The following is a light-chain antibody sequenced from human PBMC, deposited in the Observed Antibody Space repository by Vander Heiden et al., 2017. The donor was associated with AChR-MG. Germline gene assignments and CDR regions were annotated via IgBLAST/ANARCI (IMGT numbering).Light chain of an antibody. Sequence: EIGLTQSPATLSLSPGERDTRSCRASQSVSSYLAWYNQKPGQAPRLLIYDAANRATGILARFSGSRSGTDFTLTISSLEPEDFAVYYCQQRNNGPPQYTFGQGTKLEIK. CDR3: QQRNNGPPQYT. CDR1: QSVSSY. CDR2: DAA. V-gene: IGKV3-11*01. J-gene: IGKJ2*01.